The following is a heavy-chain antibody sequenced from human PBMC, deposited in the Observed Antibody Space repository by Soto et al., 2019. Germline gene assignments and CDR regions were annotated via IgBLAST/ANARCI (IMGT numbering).Heavy chain of an antibody. D-gene: IGHD1-26*01. CDR1: GYTFTSYG. CDR3: AREVCLLFPWYYFDY. J-gene: IGHJ4*02. Sequence: GASVKVSCKASGYTFTSYGISWVRPAPGQGLEWMGWISAYNGNTNYAQKRQGRVTMTTDTSTSTAYMELRSLRSDDTAVYYCAREVCLLFPWYYFDYWGQGTLVTVCS. V-gene: IGHV1-18*04. CDR2: ISAYNGNT.